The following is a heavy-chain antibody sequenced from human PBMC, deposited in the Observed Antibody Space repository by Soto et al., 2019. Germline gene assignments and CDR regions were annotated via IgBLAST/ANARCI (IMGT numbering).Heavy chain of an antibody. CDR3: ARDLAPGVRRHSALPGGFEY. V-gene: IGHV4-59*01. J-gene: IGHJ4*02. D-gene: IGHD2-15*01. CDR2: VYHSGST. Sequence: SETLSLTCTVSGGSITNFYWSWIRQPPGKGLEWIAYVYHSGSTNYNPSLQSRVSMSVDTSKNQFSLNLRSVTAEDTAFYYCARDLAPGVRRHSALPGGFEYWGQ. CDR1: GGSITNFY.